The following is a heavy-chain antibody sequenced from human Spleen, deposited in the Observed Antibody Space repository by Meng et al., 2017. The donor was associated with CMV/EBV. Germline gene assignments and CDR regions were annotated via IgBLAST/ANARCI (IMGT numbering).Heavy chain of an antibody. V-gene: IGHV4-59*01. CDR1: GGSISSYY. D-gene: IGHD2-8*01. CDR3: ARARYCTNGVCYVGFYDY. CDR2: IYYSGSN. Sequence: SETLSLTCTVSGGSISSYYWSWIRQPPGKGLEWIGYIYYSGSNNYNPSLKSRVTISVDTSKNQCPLKLSSVTAADTAVYYCARARYCTNGVCYVGFYDYWGQGTLVTVSS. J-gene: IGHJ4*02.